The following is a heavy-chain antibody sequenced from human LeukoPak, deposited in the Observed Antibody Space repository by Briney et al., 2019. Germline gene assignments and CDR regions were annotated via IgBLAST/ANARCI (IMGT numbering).Heavy chain of an antibody. J-gene: IGHJ4*02. V-gene: IGHV3-30-3*01. D-gene: IGHD1-26*01. Sequence: PGGSLRLSCAASGFTFSSYAIHWVRQAPGKGLEWVAVTSHDGSNKYYADSEKGRFTISRDNSKNTLYLQMNSQRAEDTAVYYCTRARIVGAKNGFDYWGQGTLVTVSS. CDR1: GFTFSSYA. CDR3: TRARIVGAKNGFDY. CDR2: TSHDGSNK.